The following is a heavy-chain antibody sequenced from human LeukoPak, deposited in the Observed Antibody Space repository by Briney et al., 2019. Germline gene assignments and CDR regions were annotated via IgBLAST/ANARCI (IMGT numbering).Heavy chain of an antibody. CDR2: IYNAGST. V-gene: IGHV4-61*02. CDR3: ARTPQLVHSAFDI. J-gene: IGHJ3*02. Sequence: PSQTLSLTCTVSGGSISSGGYFWSWIRQPVGKGLEWIGRIYNAGSTNYNPSLQSRVTISLDTSKNQFSLRLSFVTAADTAVYYCARTPQLVHSAFDIWGQGTMVTVSS. D-gene: IGHD6-6*01. CDR1: GGSISSGGYF.